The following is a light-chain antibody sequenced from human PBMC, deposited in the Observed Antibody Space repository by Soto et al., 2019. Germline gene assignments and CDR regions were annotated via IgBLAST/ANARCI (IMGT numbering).Light chain of an antibody. J-gene: IGLJ2*01. V-gene: IGLV2-8*01. Sequence: QSALTQPPSASGSLGQSVTISCTGTTSDVGGYNFVSWYQQHPGKAPKLIIYEVTQRPSGVPDRFSGSKSGNTASLAVSGVQAEDEADYYCSSYAGTNIVIFGGGTQLTVL. CDR2: EVT. CDR3: SSYAGTNIVI. CDR1: TSDVGGYNF.